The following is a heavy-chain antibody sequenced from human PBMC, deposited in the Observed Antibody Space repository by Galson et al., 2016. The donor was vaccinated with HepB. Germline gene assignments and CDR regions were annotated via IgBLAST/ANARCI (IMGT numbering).Heavy chain of an antibody. D-gene: IGHD2-2*01. CDR2: IYLTGTS. CDR3: ARAAVVPGARMLFDP. CDR1: AASINSPNW. Sequence: SETLSLTCAVSAASINSPNWWTWVRQAPGRGLERIGEIYLTGTSNNNPSLMRRYTMSVDTSRNEFSLNLNSVTAADTAVYFCARAAVVPGARMLFDPWGQGILVTVSS. V-gene: IGHV4-4*02. J-gene: IGHJ5*02.